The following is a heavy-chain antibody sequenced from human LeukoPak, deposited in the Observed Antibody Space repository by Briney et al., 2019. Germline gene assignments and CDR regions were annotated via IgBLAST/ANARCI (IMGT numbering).Heavy chain of an antibody. J-gene: IGHJ5*02. CDR1: GFTFSSYA. CDR3: ATGRLYGDYVYSTRGFGP. V-gene: IGHV3-23*01. CDR2: ISGSGGST. Sequence: GGSLRLSCAASGFTFSSYAMSGVRQAPGKGLEWVSAISGSGGSTYYADSVKGRFTISRDHSKNTLYLQMNSLRAEDTAVYYCATGRLYGDYVYSTRGFGPWGQGTLVTVSS. D-gene: IGHD4-17*01.